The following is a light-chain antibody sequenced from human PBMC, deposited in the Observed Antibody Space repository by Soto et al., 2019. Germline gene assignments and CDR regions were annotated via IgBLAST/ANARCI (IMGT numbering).Light chain of an antibody. Sequence: LMTQSPSSVSASVGDRVTITCRASHSISRYLAWYQQKPGKAPKLLIYGANNLQPGVPARFSGTGSGTEFTLTINNLQPEDAATYSCQQANSFPWTFGQGTKLE. J-gene: IGKJ1*01. CDR2: GAN. CDR3: QQANSFPWT. CDR1: HSISRY. V-gene: IGKV1-12*01.